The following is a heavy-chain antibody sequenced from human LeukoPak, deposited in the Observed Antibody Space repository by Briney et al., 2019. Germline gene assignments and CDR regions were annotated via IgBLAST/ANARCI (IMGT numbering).Heavy chain of an antibody. Sequence: SETLSLTRTVSGGSISSYYWSWIRQPPGKGLEWIGYIYYSGSTNYNPSLKSRVTISVDTSKNQFSLKLSSVTAADTAVYYCARGVAAAGVGWFDPWGQGTLVTVSS. V-gene: IGHV4-59*01. CDR1: GGSISSYY. CDR3: ARGVAAAGVGWFDP. CDR2: IYYSGST. D-gene: IGHD6-13*01. J-gene: IGHJ5*02.